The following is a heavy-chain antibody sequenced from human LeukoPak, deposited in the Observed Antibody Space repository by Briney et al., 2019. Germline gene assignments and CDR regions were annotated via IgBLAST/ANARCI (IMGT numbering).Heavy chain of an antibody. CDR3: ARDPYDSRGNPLDY. Sequence: GASVKVSCKASGYTFTGYYMHWVRQAPGQGLEWMGWINPNSGGTNYAQKFQGRVTMTRDTSIRTAYMELSRLRSDDTAVYYCARDPYDSRGNPLDYWGQGTLVTVSS. D-gene: IGHD3-22*01. CDR2: INPNSGGT. V-gene: IGHV1-2*02. CDR1: GYTFTGYY. J-gene: IGHJ4*02.